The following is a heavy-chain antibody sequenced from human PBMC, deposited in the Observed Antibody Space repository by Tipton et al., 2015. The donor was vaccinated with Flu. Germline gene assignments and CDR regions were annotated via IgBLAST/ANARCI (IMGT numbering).Heavy chain of an antibody. J-gene: IGHJ3*02. CDR1: GFTVTDGD. Sequence: AVSGFTVTDGDMAWVRQAPGKGLEWVSTISKSGASTAYADSVKGRFAISRDTSKNTVYLQMNSLRVEDTGVYYCATLGNSGTDGFDIWGQGTMVTISS. D-gene: IGHD5-12*01. V-gene: IGHV3-23*01. CDR2: ISKSGAST. CDR3: ATLGNSGTDGFDI.